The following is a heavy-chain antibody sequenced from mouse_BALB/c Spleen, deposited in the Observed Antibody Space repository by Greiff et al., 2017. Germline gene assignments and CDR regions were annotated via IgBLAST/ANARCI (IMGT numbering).Heavy chain of an antibody. V-gene: IGHV7-3*02. CDR1: GFTFTDYY. J-gene: IGHJ4*01. D-gene: IGHD2-1*01. CDR2: IRNKAHGSTT. Sequence: EVKLVESGGGLVQPGGSLRLSCATSGFTFTDYYMSWVRQPPGQALEWLGFIRNKAHGSTTEYSASVEGRFTISRDTSQSILYLRMNTLRAGGSATEYCAGGRSAYGNYGGDAMDYWGQGTSVTVAS. CDR3: AGGRSAYGNYGGDAMDY.